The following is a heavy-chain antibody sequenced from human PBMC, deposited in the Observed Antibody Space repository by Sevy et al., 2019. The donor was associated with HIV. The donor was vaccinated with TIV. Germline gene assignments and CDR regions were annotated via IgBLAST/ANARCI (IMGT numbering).Heavy chain of an antibody. CDR1: GFSFRDYG. CDR3: ARGGWTVVVPSSFYFDY. V-gene: IGHV3-49*03. CDR2: IRSKAYGATT. D-gene: IGHD2-2*01. J-gene: IGHJ4*02. Sequence: GGSLRLSCTTSGFSFRDYGLTWFRQAPGKGLECLGLIRSKAYGATTEYAASVKGRFIISRDDSKSIAYLQMDSLKTEDTAVYFCARGGWTVVVPSSFYFDYWGRGTQVTVSS.